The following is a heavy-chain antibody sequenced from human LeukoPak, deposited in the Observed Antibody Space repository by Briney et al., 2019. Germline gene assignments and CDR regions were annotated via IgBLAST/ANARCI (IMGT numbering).Heavy chain of an antibody. D-gene: IGHD6-13*01. Sequence: ASVKVSCKASGGTFSSYAISWVRQAPGQGLEWMGGIIPIFGTANYAQKFLGRVTITADESTSTAYMELSSLRSEDTAVYYCARDRVGDLQAAAGQYYYYYYGMNVWGQGTTVTVSS. CDR3: ARDRVGDLQAAAGQYYYYYYGMNV. CDR2: IIPIFGTA. V-gene: IGHV1-69*13. J-gene: IGHJ6*02. CDR1: GGTFSSYA.